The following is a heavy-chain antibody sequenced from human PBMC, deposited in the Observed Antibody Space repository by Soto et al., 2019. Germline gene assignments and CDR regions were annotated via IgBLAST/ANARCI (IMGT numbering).Heavy chain of an antibody. CDR2: IRSKANSYAT. V-gene: IGHV3-73*02. Sequence: EVQLVESGGGLVQPGGSLKLSCAASGFTFSGSAMHWVRQASGKGLEWVGRIRSKANSYATAYAASVKGRFTISRDDSKNTAYLQMNRLKTEDTAVYYCTSPTYYYDSSGSDRGYWGQGTLVTVSS. D-gene: IGHD3-22*01. CDR1: GFTFSGSA. CDR3: TSPTYYYDSSGSDRGY. J-gene: IGHJ4*02.